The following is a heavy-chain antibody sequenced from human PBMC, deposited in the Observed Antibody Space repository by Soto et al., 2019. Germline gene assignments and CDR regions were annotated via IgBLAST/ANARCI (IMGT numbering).Heavy chain of an antibody. D-gene: IGHD3-10*01. CDR3: ARDLDYYDSGSPDAFDI. V-gene: IGHV3-48*02. Sequence: GWSLRLSCASSVFTFITYSMNWVRQAPGKGLEWLSYISSGSSTIYYADSVEGRFTISRDNVENSLYLQMNSLRDEDTAVYFCARDLDYYDSGSPDAFDIWGQGTMVTVSS. CDR2: ISSGSSTI. J-gene: IGHJ3*02. CDR1: VFTFITYS.